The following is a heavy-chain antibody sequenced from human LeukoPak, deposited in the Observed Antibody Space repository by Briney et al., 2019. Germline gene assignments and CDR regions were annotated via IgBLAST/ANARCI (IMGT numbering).Heavy chain of an antibody. D-gene: IGHD3-22*01. V-gene: IGHV3-23*01. CDR1: GLTFSDYA. CDR2: ISASGGTT. J-gene: IGHJ5*02. Sequence: GGSLRLSCAASGLTFSDYAMSWVRQAPGKGLEWVAAISASGGTTNYADSVKGRFTISRDNSKNTVSLQMNSLRAEDTAEYYCAKNRHDSSRLPFDPWGQGTLVTVSS. CDR3: AKNRHDSSRLPFDP.